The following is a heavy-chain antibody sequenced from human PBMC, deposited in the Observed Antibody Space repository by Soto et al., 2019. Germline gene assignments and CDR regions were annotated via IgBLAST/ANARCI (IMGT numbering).Heavy chain of an antibody. V-gene: IGHV4-4*02. CDR2: IYHSGST. J-gene: IGHJ6*02. CDR3: ARDSTTGTTFGLPPYYYYGMDV. Sequence: QVQLQESGPGLVKSSGTLSLTCAVSGGSISSSNWWSWVRQPPGKGLEWIGEIYHSGSTNYNPSLKSRVTISVDKSKNQFSLKLSSVTAADTAVYYCARDSTTGTTFGLPPYYYYGMDVWGQGTTVTVSS. D-gene: IGHD1-1*01. CDR1: GGSISSSNW.